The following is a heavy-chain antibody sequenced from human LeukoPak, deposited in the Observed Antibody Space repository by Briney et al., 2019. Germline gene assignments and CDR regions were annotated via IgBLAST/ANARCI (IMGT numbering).Heavy chain of an antibody. CDR2: IYPGDSDT. Sequence: GESLKISCKGSGYSFTSYWIGWVRQMPGKGLEWMGIIYPGDSDTRYSPSFQGQVTISADKSISTAYLQWSSLKASDTAMYYCARQSGAAAGVYYYYYMDVWGKGTTVTVSS. CDR3: ARQSGAAAGVYYYYYMDV. V-gene: IGHV5-51*01. CDR1: GYSFTSYW. J-gene: IGHJ6*03. D-gene: IGHD6-13*01.